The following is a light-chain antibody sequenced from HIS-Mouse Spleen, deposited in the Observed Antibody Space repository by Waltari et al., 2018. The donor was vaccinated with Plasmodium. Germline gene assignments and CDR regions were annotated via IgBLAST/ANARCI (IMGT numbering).Light chain of an antibody. V-gene: IGLV3-1*01. CDR3: QAWDSSTVV. Sequence: SYELTQPPSVSVSPGQTASITCSGDKLGDKYACWYQQKPGQSPGLVIYQDIKRPSGIPERFSGSNSGNTATLTISGTQAMDEADYYGQAWDSSTVVFGGGTKLTVL. CDR1: KLGDKY. J-gene: IGLJ2*01. CDR2: QDI.